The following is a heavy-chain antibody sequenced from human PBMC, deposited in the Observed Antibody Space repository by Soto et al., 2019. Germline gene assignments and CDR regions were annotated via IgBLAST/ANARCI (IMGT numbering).Heavy chain of an antibody. CDR1: ESTVSRDW. CDR2: INQAGSEK. D-gene: IGHD1-26*01. J-gene: IGHJ4*02. V-gene: IGHV3-7*04. CDR3: SGGVGDAF. Sequence: EVHLVESGGGLVQTGGSLRLSCAVFESTVSRDWMNWVRQAPGKGLEWVAHINQAGSEKYYVDSVKGRFTISRDNTKNSLYLPMHNLIPADTAKYYCSGGVGDAFWGQGTLVTVSS.